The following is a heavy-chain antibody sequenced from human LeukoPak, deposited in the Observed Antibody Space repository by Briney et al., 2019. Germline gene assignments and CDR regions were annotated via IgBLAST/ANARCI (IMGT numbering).Heavy chain of an antibody. CDR1: GGSIGSDY. CDR3: AKYGNSGWVIDN. CDR2: IYYTGGT. J-gene: IGHJ4*02. V-gene: IGHV4-59*08. Sequence: PSETLSLTCTVSGGSIGSDYWTWIRQPPGKGLEYIGYIYYTGGTNYSPSLKSRVTISVDTSKNQFSPNLSSVTAADTAVYFCAKYGNSGWVIDNWGQGTLVTVSS. D-gene: IGHD6-19*01.